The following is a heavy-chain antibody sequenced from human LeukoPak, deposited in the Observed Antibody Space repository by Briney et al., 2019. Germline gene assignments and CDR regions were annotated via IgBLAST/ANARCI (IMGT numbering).Heavy chain of an antibody. CDR1: GFTFNNYW. D-gene: IGHD3-16*02. CDR2: TSTDGSTT. Sequence: SGGSLRLSCAASGFTFNNYWIHWVRQAPGKGLVWVSSTSTDGSTTVYGDSVKGRFTISRDNGKNTLDLQLNSLRVEDMAVYFCTRTGYRHGMDVWGQGTTVTVSS. V-gene: IGHV3-74*01. J-gene: IGHJ6*02. CDR3: TRTGYRHGMDV.